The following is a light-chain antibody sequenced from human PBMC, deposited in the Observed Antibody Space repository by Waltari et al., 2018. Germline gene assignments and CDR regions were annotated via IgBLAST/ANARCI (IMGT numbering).Light chain of an antibody. CDR1: QRLLNSNGYSY. J-gene: IGKJ3*01. V-gene: IGKV2-28*01. Sequence: DIVMTQTPLSLPLTLGEPASISCRSSQRLLNSNGYSYLNWFLQKPGQSPQLLIYYGSNRASGVPDRFSGSGSGIDFTLRISRVEAEDLGVYYCMQALQTPFTFGPGTKLDIK. CDR2: YGS. CDR3: MQALQTPFT.